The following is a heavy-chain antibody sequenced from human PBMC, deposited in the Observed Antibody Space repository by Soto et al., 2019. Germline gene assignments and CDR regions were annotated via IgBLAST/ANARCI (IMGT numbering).Heavy chain of an antibody. V-gene: IGHV3-11*01. CDR3: ARDGPHYDILTGYYDDAFDI. Sequence: QVQLVESGGGLVKPGGSLRLSCAASGFTFSDYYMSWIRQAPGKGLEWVSYISSSGSTIYYADSVKGRFTISRDNAKKSLYLQMNSLRAEETVVYYCARDGPHYDILTGYYDDAFDIWGQGTMVTVSS. CDR1: GFTFSDYY. D-gene: IGHD3-9*01. CDR2: ISSSGSTI. J-gene: IGHJ3*02.